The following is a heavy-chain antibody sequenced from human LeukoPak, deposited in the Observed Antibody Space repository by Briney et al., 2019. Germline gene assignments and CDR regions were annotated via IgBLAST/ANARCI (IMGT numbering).Heavy chain of an antibody. CDR1: GFTFSSYE. Sequence: PGGSLRLSCAASGFTFSSYEMSWVRQAPGKGLEWVSYISSSGSTIYYADSVKGRFTISRDNAKNSLYLQMNSLRVEDTAVYYCARCTTGRTFGSLREIKRSREIDYWGQGTLVTVSS. CDR2: ISSSGSTI. V-gene: IGHV3-48*03. CDR3: ARCTTGRTFGSLREIKRSREIDY. J-gene: IGHJ4*02. D-gene: IGHD1-1*01.